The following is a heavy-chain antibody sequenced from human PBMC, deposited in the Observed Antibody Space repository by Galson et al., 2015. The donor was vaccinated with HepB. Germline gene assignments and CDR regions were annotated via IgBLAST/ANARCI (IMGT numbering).Heavy chain of an antibody. Sequence: SLRLSCAASGFTFSSYSMNWVRQAPGKGLEWVSYISSSSSTIYCADSVKGRFTISRDNAKNSLYLQMNSLRDEDTAVYYCARDPQYYYDSSGYYTPIDYYFDYWGQGTLVTVSS. CDR3: ARDPQYYYDSSGYYTPIDYYFDY. D-gene: IGHD3-22*01. V-gene: IGHV3-48*02. CDR2: ISSSSSTI. CDR1: GFTFSSYS. J-gene: IGHJ4*02.